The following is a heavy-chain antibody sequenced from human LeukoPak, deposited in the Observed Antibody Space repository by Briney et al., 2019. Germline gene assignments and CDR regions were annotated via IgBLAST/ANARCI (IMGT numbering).Heavy chain of an antibody. CDR1: GGSISSQY. CDR2: IYYSGST. J-gene: IGHJ3*02. CDR3: ARDYDSSGYYGDAFGI. D-gene: IGHD3-22*01. Sequence: PSETLSLTCTVSGGSISSQYWSWIRQPPGKGLEWIGYIYYSGSTYYNPSLKSRVTISVDTSKNQFSLKLSSVTAADTAVYYCARDYDSSGYYGDAFGIWGQGTMVTVSS. V-gene: IGHV4-30-4*08.